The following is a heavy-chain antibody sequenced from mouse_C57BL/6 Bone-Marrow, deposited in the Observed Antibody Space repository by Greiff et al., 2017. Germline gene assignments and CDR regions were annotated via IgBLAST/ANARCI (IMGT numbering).Heavy chain of an antibody. J-gene: IGHJ1*03. D-gene: IGHD2-1*01. V-gene: IGHV1-53*01. Sequence: QVQLQQPGTELVKPGASVKLSCKASGYTFTSYWMHWVKQRPGQGLEWIGNINPSNGGTNYNEKFKSKATLTVDKSSSTAYMQLSSLTSEDSAVYYWARENYGNWDWYFDVWGTGTTVTVSS. CDR2: INPSNGGT. CDR1: GYTFTSYW. CDR3: ARENYGNWDWYFDV.